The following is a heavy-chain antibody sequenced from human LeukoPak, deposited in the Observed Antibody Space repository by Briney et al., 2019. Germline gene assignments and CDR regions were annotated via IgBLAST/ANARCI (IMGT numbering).Heavy chain of an antibody. V-gene: IGHV5-51*01. J-gene: IGHJ3*02. D-gene: IGHD1-26*01. CDR2: IYPGDSNT. Sequence: GGSLKISCEGSGYTFTNYWIGWVRQMPGKGLEWMGIIYPGDSNTRYSPSFQGQVTISADKSISTAFLQWSSLKASDTAMYYCARSYSGSPDAFDIWGQGTMVTVSS. CDR1: GYTFTNYW. CDR3: ARSYSGSPDAFDI.